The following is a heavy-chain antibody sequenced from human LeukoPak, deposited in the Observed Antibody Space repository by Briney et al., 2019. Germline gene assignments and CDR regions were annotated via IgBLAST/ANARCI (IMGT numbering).Heavy chain of an antibody. CDR3: AKEDSSGYYVGMYYFDY. CDR2: ISGSGGST. CDR1: GFTFSSYA. Sequence: GGSLRLSCAASGFTFSSYAMSWVRQAPGKGLEWVSAISGSGGSTYYADSVKGRFTISRDNSKNTLYLHMNSLRAEDTAVYYCAKEDSSGYYVGMYYFDYWGQGTLVTVSS. D-gene: IGHD3-22*01. V-gene: IGHV3-23*01. J-gene: IGHJ4*02.